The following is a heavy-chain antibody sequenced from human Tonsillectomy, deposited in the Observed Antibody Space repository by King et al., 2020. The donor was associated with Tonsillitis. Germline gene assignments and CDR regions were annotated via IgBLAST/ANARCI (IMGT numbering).Heavy chain of an antibody. CDR1: GFTFRNFG. CDR3: AKGLGSLSQDYEDPYFDN. D-gene: IGHD4-17*01. J-gene: IGHJ4*02. CDR2: ISFDGSRT. V-gene: IGHV3-30*18. Sequence: VQLVESGGGVVQPGRSLRLSCSAAGFTFRNFGIHWVRQAPGKGLEWVAVISFDGSRTYYADSVRGRFTISRDNSMFSVYLDMNSLRAEDTAMYYCAKGLGSLSQDYEDPYFDNWGQGTLVTVSS.